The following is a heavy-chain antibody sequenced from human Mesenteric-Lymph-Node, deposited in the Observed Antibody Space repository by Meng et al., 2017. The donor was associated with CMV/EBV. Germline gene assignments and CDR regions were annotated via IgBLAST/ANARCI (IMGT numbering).Heavy chain of an antibody. Sequence: TYNSNTVSWVRQTPGQGLEWMGGIIPILDMANYAQNFQYRVTISADKSTSTAYMELSSLRSEDTAVYYCARGRPGYCSSTNCFSGFDYWGQGTLVTVSS. CDR1: TYNSNT. D-gene: IGHD2-2*01. J-gene: IGHJ4*02. CDR3: ARGRPGYCSSTNCFSGFDY. V-gene: IGHV1-69*10. CDR2: IIPILDMA.